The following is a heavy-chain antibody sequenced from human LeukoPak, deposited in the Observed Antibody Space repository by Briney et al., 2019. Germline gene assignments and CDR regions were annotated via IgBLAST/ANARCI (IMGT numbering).Heavy chain of an antibody. CDR1: GGSISSYY. J-gene: IGHJ3*02. CDR3: ARGGMYYYDSSGGEAFDI. CDR2: IFYSGST. V-gene: IGHV4-59*01. D-gene: IGHD3-22*01. Sequence: PSETLSLTCTVSGGSISSYYWSWIRQPPGKGLEWIGYIFYSGSTNYNPSLKSRVTISVDTSKNQFSLKLSSVTAAVTAVYYCARGGMYYYDSSGGEAFDIWGQGTMVTVSS.